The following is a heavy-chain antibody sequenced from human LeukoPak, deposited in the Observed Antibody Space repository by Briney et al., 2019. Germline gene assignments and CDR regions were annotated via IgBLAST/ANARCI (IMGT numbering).Heavy chain of an antibody. Sequence: SVKVSCKASGGTFSSYAISWVRQAPGQGLEWMGGIIPIFGTANYAQKFQGRVTITADESTSTAYMELSSQRSEDTAVYYCARDPDDGGFWFDPWGQGTLVTVSS. J-gene: IGHJ5*02. CDR2: IIPIFGTA. D-gene: IGHD4-23*01. CDR3: ARDPDDGGFWFDP. V-gene: IGHV1-69*13. CDR1: GGTFSSYA.